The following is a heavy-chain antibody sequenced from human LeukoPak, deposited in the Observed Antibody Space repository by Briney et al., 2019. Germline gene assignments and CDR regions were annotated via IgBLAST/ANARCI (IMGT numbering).Heavy chain of an antibody. Sequence: ASVKVSCKASGYTFTSYDINWVRQATGQGLEWMGWMNPNSGNTGYAQKFQGRVTMTRNTSISTAYMELSSLRSDDTAVYYCARMMTPRLYYDSSGYYYGAFDIWGQGTMVTVSS. CDR1: GYTFTSYD. D-gene: IGHD3-22*01. CDR3: ARMMTPRLYYDSSGYYYGAFDI. J-gene: IGHJ3*02. V-gene: IGHV1-8*01. CDR2: MNPNSGNT.